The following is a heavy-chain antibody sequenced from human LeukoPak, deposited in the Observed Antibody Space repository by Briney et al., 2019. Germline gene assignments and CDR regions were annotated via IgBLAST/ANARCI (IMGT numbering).Heavy chain of an antibody. Sequence: PSETLSLTCAVSGVSISSSNWWHWVRQPPGKGLEWIGEIYHSGSTNYNPSLKSRVTMSVDTSKNQFSLKLSSVTAADTAVYYCARDSSGSTRPYYYYYMDVWGKGTTVTISS. D-gene: IGHD6-19*01. CDR2: IYHSGST. CDR1: GVSISSSNW. V-gene: IGHV4-4*02. CDR3: ARDSSGSTRPYYYYYMDV. J-gene: IGHJ6*03.